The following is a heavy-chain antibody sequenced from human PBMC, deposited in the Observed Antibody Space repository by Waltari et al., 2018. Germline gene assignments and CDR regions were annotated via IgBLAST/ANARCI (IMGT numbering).Heavy chain of an antibody. CDR2: ISSSSSYI. Sequence: EVQLVESGGGLVKPGGSLRLSCAASGFTFSSYSMNWVRQAPGKGLEWVSSISSSSSYIYYADSVKGRFTISRDNAKNSLYLQMNSLRAEDTAVYYCARPYSDLIVGYPSTPNWFDPWGQGTLVTVSS. V-gene: IGHV3-21*01. J-gene: IGHJ5*02. D-gene: IGHD2-15*01. CDR3: ARPYSDLIVGYPSTPNWFDP. CDR1: GFTFSSYS.